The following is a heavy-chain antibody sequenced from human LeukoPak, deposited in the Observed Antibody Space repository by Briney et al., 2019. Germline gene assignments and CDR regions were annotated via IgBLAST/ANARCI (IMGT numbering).Heavy chain of an antibody. J-gene: IGHJ3*02. CDR2: ISSSSSTI. D-gene: IGHD3-3*01. CDR3: AREKLRFLEWPLNAFDI. CDR1: GFTFSSYS. V-gene: IGHV3-48*01. Sequence: GGSLRLSCAASGFTFSSYSMNWVRQAPGKGLEWVSYISSSSSTIYYADSVKGRFTVSRDNAKNSLYLQMNSLRAEDTAVYYCAREKLRFLEWPLNAFDIWGQGTMVTVSS.